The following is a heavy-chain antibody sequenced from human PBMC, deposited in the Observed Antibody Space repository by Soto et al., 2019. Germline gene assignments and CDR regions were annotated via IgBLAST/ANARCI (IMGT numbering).Heavy chain of an antibody. CDR3: ARLGVVVTAIYNYYYGMDV. CDR2: IIPIFGTA. J-gene: IGHJ6*02. CDR1: GGTFSSYA. V-gene: IGHV1-69*13. D-gene: IGHD2-21*02. Sequence: GASVKVSCKASGGTFSSYAISWVRQAPGQGLEWMGGIIPIFGTANYAQKFQGRVTITADESTSTAYMELSSLRSEDTAVYYCARLGVVVTAIYNYYYGMDVWGQGTTVTGSS.